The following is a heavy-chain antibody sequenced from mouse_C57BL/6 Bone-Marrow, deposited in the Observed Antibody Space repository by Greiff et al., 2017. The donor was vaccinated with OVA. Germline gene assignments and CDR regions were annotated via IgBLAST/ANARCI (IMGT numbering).Heavy chain of an antibody. CDR3: ARRDVVLRRDWDFDD. CDR2: ISSGSSTI. V-gene: IGHV5-17*01. J-gene: IGHJ1*03. CDR1: GFTFSDYG. Sequence: EVQGVESGGGLVKPGGSLKLSCAASGFTFSDYGMHWVRQAPETGLEWVAYISSGSSTIYYADTVKGRFTISRDNAKNTLFLPMTSLRSEDTAMYYCARRDVVLRRDWDFDDWGTGTTVTVSS. D-gene: IGHD2-12*01.